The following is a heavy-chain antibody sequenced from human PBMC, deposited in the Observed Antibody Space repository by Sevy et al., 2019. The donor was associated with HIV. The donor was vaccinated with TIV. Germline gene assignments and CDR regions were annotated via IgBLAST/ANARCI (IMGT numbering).Heavy chain of an antibody. CDR1: GFTFDDYA. CDR3: AKDMGGGFGELLSSSYYYYGMDV. Sequence: GGSLRLSCAASGFTFDDYAMHWVRQAPGKGLEWVSGISWNSGSIGYADSVKGRFTISRDNAKNSLYLQMNSLRAEDRALYYCAKDMGGGFGELLSSSYYYYGMDVWGQGTTVTVSS. D-gene: IGHD3-10*01. CDR2: ISWNSGSI. V-gene: IGHV3-9*01. J-gene: IGHJ6*02.